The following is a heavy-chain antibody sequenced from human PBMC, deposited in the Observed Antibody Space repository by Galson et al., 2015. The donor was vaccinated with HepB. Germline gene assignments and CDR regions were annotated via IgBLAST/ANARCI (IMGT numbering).Heavy chain of an antibody. CDR2: IRSKGNDYAT. CDR3: TRMGDFSGYSSK. CDR1: GFTFSGSA. J-gene: IGHJ4*02. V-gene: IGHV3-73*01. Sequence: SLRLSCAASGFTFSGSAIHWVRQASGKGPEWVGRIRSKGNDYATSYVESLKDRFTISRDDSRNMAYLHMKSLKTEDTAVYYCTRMGDFSGYSSKWGQGTLVTVSS. D-gene: IGHD5-12*01.